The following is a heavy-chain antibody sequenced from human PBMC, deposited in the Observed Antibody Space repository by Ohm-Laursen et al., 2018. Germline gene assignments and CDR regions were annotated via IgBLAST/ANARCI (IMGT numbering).Heavy chain of an antibody. CDR2: IIPIFGTA. D-gene: IGHD6-13*01. CDR1: GGTFSSYA. V-gene: IGHV1-69*13. Sequence: GASVKVSCKASGGTFSSYAISWVRQAPGQGLEWMGGIIPIFGTANYAQKFQGRVTITADESTSTAYMELSSLRSEDTAVYYCARVISSREYYGMDVWGQGTTVTVSS. CDR3: ARVISSREYYGMDV. J-gene: IGHJ6*02.